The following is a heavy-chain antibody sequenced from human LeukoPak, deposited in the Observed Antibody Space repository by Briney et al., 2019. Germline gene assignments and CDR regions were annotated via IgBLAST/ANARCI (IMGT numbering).Heavy chain of an antibody. J-gene: IGHJ4*02. CDR1: GFTFSTYA. CDR2: YSGSGGST. D-gene: IGHD5-12*01. Sequence: GGSLRLSCAASGFTFSTYAMSWVRQAPGKGLEWVSAYSGSGGSTFYADSVKGRFTVSRDNSKNTLYLQMDSPRTEDTALYFCAKERGIYSGYDPLEYWGQGTLVTVSS. V-gene: IGHV3-23*01. CDR3: AKERGIYSGYDPLEY.